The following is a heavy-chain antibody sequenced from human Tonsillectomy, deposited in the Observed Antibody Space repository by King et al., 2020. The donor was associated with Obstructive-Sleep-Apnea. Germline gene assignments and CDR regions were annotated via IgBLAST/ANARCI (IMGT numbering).Heavy chain of an antibody. CDR3: VRASGSGYRGYCFDY. V-gene: IGHV3-9*01. J-gene: IGHJ4*02. Sequence: VQLVESGGVLVQPGRSLRLSCAASGFTFDDYAMHWVRQAPGKGLEWVSGVSWNSGGKDYADSVKGRFTVSRDNAKNSLYLQMNSLRAEDTALYYCVRASGSGYRGYCFDYWGQGTLVTVSS. D-gene: IGHD3-10*01. CDR2: VSWNSGGK. CDR1: GFTFDDYA.